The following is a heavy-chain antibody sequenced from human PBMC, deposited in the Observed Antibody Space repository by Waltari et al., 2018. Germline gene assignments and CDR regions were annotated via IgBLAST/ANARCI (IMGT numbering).Heavy chain of an antibody. V-gene: IGHV3-7*01. CDR1: TFSFRAFW. Sequence: DVHLVESGGGLVQPGGSLRLSCSASTFSFRAFWMSWVRQAPGKGLEWVDNIKQDGSEKYYMDAVEGRFTISRDNAKNSVYLQMNSLRVEDTAVYYCARDRLGYGDYDYWGQGTLVTVSS. CDR2: IKQDGSEK. J-gene: IGHJ4*02. CDR3: ARDRLGYGDYDY. D-gene: IGHD4-17*01.